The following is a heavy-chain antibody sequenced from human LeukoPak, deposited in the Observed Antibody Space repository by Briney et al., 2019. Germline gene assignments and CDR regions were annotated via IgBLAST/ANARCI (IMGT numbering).Heavy chain of an antibody. CDR3: ASLSRGIAPPGYYYYYYMDV. V-gene: IGHV4-34*01. Sequence: PSETLSLTCAVYGGSFSGYYWSWIRQPPGKGLEWIGEINHSGSTNYNPSLKGRVTISVDTSKNQFSLKLSSVTAADTAVYYCASLSRGIAPPGYYYYYYMDVWGKGTTVTVSS. CDR2: INHSGST. D-gene: IGHD3-16*01. J-gene: IGHJ6*03. CDR1: GGSFSGYY.